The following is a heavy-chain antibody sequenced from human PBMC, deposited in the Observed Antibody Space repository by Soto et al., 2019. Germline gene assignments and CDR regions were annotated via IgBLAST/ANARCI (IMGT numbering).Heavy chain of an antibody. CDR1: GGTFSSYG. V-gene: IGHV1-69*06. CDR2: IIPIFGTA. J-gene: IGHJ4*02. D-gene: IGHD6-19*01. Sequence: ASVKVSCKASGGTFSSYGISWVRQAPGEGVEGMGGIIPIFGTANYAQKFQGRVTITADKSTSTAYMELSSLRSEDTAVYYCARKYEYSSGWYAPFDYWGQATLVTVSS. CDR3: ARKYEYSSGWYAPFDY.